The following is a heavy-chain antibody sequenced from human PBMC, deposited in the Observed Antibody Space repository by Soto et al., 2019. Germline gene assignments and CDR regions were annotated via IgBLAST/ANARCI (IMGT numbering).Heavy chain of an antibody. Sequence: GGSLRLSCAASGFTFSSYAMSWVRQAPGKGLEWVSAISGSGGSTYYADSVKGRFTISRDNSKNTLYLQMNSLRAEDTAVYYCAKDLEKGYSSSWYGSVGHYFDYWGQGTLVTVSS. V-gene: IGHV3-23*01. CDR3: AKDLEKGYSSSWYGSVGHYFDY. CDR2: ISGSGGST. J-gene: IGHJ4*02. D-gene: IGHD6-13*01. CDR1: GFTFSSYA.